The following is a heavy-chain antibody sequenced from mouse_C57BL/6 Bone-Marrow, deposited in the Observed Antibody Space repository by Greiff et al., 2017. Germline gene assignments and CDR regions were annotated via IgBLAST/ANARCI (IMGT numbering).Heavy chain of an antibody. V-gene: IGHV1-7*01. D-gene: IGHD4-1*01. CDR1: GYTFTSYW. CDR3: AKSSLAWFAY. Sequence: QVQLQQSGAELAKPGASVKLSCKASGYTFTSYWMHWVKQRPGQGLEWIGYINPSSGYTKYNQKFKDKATLTADKSSNTAYMQLSSLTYEDSAVYYCAKSSLAWFAYWGQGTLVTVSA. CDR2: INPSSGYT. J-gene: IGHJ3*01.